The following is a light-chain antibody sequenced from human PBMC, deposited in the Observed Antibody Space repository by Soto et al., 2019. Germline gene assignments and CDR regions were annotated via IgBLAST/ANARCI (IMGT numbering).Light chain of an antibody. CDR3: QQYGSAPYS. V-gene: IGKV3-20*01. CDR2: GAS. CDR1: QSVSSSY. J-gene: IGKJ2*03. Sequence: EIVLTQSPGTLSLSPGERATLSCMASQSVSSSYLAWYQQKPGQAPRLLIYGASSRTTGIPDRFSGSGSRTDFTLTISRLEPEDFAVYYCQQYGSAPYSFGQGNKLEI.